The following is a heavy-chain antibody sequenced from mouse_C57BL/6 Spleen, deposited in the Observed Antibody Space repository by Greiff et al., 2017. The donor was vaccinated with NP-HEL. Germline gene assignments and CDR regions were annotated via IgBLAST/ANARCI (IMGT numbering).Heavy chain of an antibody. CDR1: GYAFSSSW. CDR3: ARDEGYYSNYYFDY. J-gene: IGHJ2*01. D-gene: IGHD2-5*01. CDR2: IYPGDGDT. Sequence: QVQLQQSGPELVKPGASVKISCKASGYAFSSSWMNWVKQRPGKGLEWIGRIYPGDGDTNYNGKFKGKATLTADKSSSTAYMQLSSLTSEDSAVYFCARDEGYYSNYYFDYWGQGTTLTVSS. V-gene: IGHV1-82*01.